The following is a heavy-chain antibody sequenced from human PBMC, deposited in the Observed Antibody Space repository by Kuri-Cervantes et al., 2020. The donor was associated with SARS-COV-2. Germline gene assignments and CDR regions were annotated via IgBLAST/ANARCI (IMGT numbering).Heavy chain of an antibody. V-gene: IGHV1-69*13. Sequence: SVKVSCKASGYTFTSYDINWVRQAPGQGLEWMGGIIPIFGTANYAQKFQGRVTITADESTSTAYMELSSLRSEDTAVYYCARGGSSLYYYYYYGMDVWGQGTTVTVSS. J-gene: IGHJ6*02. CDR2: IIPIFGTA. D-gene: IGHD1-26*01. CDR1: GYTFTSYD. CDR3: ARGGSSLYYYYYYGMDV.